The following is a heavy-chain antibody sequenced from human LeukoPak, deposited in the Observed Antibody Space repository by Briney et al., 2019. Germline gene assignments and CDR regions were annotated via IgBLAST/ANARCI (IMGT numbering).Heavy chain of an antibody. V-gene: IGHV4-34*01. D-gene: IGHD3-10*01. CDR2: IYSSGST. J-gene: IGHJ3*02. CDR3: ARSDGYGLVGI. Sequence: SETLSLTCAVSGGSFSGHYWNWIRQPPGKGLEWIGSIYSSGSTYYNPSLKSRVIIIIDTPKNHFSLTLSSVTAADTAVYYCARSDGYGLVGIWGQGTMVTVSS. CDR1: GGSFSGHY.